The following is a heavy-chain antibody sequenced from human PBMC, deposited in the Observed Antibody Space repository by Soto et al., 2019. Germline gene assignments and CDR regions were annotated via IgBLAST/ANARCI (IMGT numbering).Heavy chain of an antibody. CDR2: ISYDGSNK. V-gene: IGHV3-30*18. D-gene: IGHD5-12*01. J-gene: IGHJ3*02. CDR3: AKDRASQDIVATTDAFDI. CDR1: GFTFSSYG. Sequence: GGSLRLSCAASGFTFSSYGMHWVRQAPGKGLEWVAVISYDGSNKYYADSVKGRFTISRDNSKNTLYLQMNSLRAEDTAVYYCAKDRASQDIVATTDAFDIWGQGTMVTVSS.